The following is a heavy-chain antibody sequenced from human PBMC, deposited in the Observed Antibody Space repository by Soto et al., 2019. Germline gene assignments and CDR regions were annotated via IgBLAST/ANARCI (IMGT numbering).Heavy chain of an antibody. V-gene: IGHV4-39*01. CDR2: IYYSGST. CDR3: ARLGYSSSSSWFDP. Sequence: PSETLSLTCTVSGGSISSSSYYWGWIRQPPGKGLEWIGSIYYSGSTYYNPSLKRRVTISVDTSKNQFSLKLSSVTAADTAVYYCARLGYSSSSSWFDPWGQGTLVTVSS. D-gene: IGHD6-13*01. J-gene: IGHJ5*02. CDR1: GGSISSSSYY.